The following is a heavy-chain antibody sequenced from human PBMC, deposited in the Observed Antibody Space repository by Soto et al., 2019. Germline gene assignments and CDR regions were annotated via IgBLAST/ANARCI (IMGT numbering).Heavy chain of an antibody. J-gene: IGHJ4*02. V-gene: IGHV3-30*04. CDR2: MSKDGNNK. CDR1: GFTFSSFA. CDR3: ARDFPGILGPTYYFDY. D-gene: IGHD1-26*01. Sequence: QVQLVESGGGVVQPGRSLRLSCAASGFTFSSFAMHWVRQAPGKGLEWVAFMSKDGNNKYYADSVKGRFTVSRDNSNNTLYLQMSSLRTEDTAVYYCARDFPGILGPTYYFDYWGQGILVTVSS.